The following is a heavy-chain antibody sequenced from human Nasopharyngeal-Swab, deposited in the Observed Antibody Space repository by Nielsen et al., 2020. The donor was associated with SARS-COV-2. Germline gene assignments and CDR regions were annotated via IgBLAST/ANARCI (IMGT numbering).Heavy chain of an antibody. J-gene: IGHJ3*02. CDR3: ARGGNDYGDYDAFDI. D-gene: IGHD4-17*01. V-gene: IGHV3-21*01. CDR2: ISSSSSYI. CDR1: GFTFSSYS. Sequence: GESLKISCAASGFTFSSYSMNWVRQAPGKGLEWVSSISSSSSYIYYADSVKGRFTISRDNAKNSLYLQMNSLRAEDTAVYYCARGGNDYGDYDAFDIWGQGTMVTVSS.